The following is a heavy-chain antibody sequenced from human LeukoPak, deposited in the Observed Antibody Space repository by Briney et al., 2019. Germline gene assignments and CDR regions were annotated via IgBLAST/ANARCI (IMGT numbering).Heavy chain of an antibody. V-gene: IGHV4-38-2*02. D-gene: IGHD3-10*01. CDR1: GYSISSGYY. Sequence: KPSETLSLTCTVSGYSISSGYYWGWIRQPPGKGLEWIGSMYHSGTTYYNPSLKSRVTISVDTSNNQLSLKLSSVTAADTALYYCARVYGSGTYYFWFDPWGQGTLVTVSS. CDR3: ARVYGSGTYYFWFDP. CDR2: MYHSGTT. J-gene: IGHJ5*02.